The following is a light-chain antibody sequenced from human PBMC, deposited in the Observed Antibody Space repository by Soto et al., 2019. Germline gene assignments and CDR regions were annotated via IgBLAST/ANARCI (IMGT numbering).Light chain of an antibody. CDR2: SAS. CDR3: WLYGSSPLMT. CDR1: QSVSSGF. Sequence: ENVLTQSPGTLSLSLGERATLSCRASQSVSSGFLAWYQHKPGQAPRLLLYSASTRAAGIPGRFSGSGSGTDFSLIISRLEHEDFAVYYCWLYGSSPLMTFGQGTRLEIK. V-gene: IGKV3-20*01. J-gene: IGKJ5*01.